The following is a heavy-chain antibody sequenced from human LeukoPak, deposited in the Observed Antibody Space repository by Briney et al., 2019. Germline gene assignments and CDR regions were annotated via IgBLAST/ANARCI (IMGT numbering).Heavy chain of an antibody. J-gene: IGHJ5*02. D-gene: IGHD3-3*02. CDR1: GAPINNYY. CDR2: IHGGGST. Sequence: PSETLSLTCTVSGAPINNYYWSWIRQPAGKGLEWIGRIHGGGSTNYNPSLKSRVTVSIDTSENQFSLKLSSMTAADTAVYYCARDLASPPYNWFDPWGQGTLVTVSS. CDR3: ARDLASPPYNWFDP. V-gene: IGHV4-4*07.